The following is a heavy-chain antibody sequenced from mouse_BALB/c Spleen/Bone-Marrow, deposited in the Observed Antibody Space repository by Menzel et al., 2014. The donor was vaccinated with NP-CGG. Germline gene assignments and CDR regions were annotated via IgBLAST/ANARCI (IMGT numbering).Heavy chain of an antibody. CDR2: ISYSGNA. CDR3: ARGNGYHFDY. CDR1: GDSITSSY. J-gene: IGHJ2*01. Sequence: EVQLQESGPSLVKPSQTLSLTCSVIGDSITSSYWNWIRKFPGNKLEYMGYISYSGNAYYNPSLKSRISLTRDTSKNQYYLQLNSVTTEDTATYFCARGNGYHFDYWGQGTTLTVSS. V-gene: IGHV3-8*02. D-gene: IGHD1-2*01.